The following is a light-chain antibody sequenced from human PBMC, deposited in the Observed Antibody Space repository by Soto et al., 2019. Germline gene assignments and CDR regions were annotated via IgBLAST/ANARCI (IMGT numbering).Light chain of an antibody. CDR3: QQRTDGWT. CDR1: QSVSSS. Sequence: EILLTQSPTPPSLSPGEKATLSCRASQSVSSSLGWYQQKPGQPPRLLIYDASKRVTGIPARFSGSGSGTDFTLAISSLEPEDFAVYFCQQRTDGWTFGQGTKVDIK. V-gene: IGKV3-11*01. CDR2: DAS. J-gene: IGKJ1*01.